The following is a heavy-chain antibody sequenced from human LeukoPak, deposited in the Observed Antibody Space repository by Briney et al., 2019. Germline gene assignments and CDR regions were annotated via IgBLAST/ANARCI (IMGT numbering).Heavy chain of an antibody. V-gene: IGHV3-7*01. CDR3: ARISSWYYYYYMDV. J-gene: IGHJ6*03. CDR2: IKQDGSEK. CDR1: GFIFSSYA. Sequence: GGSLRLSCAASGFIFSSYAMTWVRQAPGKGLEWVANIKQDGSEKYYVDSVKGRFTISRDNAKNSLYLQMNSLRAEDTAVYYCARISSWYYYYYMDVWGKGTTVTVSS. D-gene: IGHD6-13*01.